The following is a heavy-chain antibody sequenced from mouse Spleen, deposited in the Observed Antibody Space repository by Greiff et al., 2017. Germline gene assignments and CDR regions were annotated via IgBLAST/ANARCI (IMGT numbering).Heavy chain of an antibody. CDR3: DRRSDCYSAWFAY. CDR2: IWRGGST. D-gene: IGHD2-3*01. CDR1: GFSLTSYG. V-gene: IGHV2-2*01. Sequence: VQLQESGPGLVQPSQSLSITCTVSGFSLTSYGVHWVRQSPGKGLEWLGVIWRGGSTDYNAAFISRLSISKDNSKSQVFFKMNSLQADDTAIYFCDRRSDCYSAWFAYWGQGTLVTVSA. J-gene: IGHJ3*01.